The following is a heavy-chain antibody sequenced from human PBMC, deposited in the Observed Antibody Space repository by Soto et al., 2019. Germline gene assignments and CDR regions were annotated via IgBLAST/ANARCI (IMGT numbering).Heavy chain of an antibody. J-gene: IGHJ4*02. D-gene: IGHD6-19*01. CDR3: ATGAYSSGWSNFDY. Sequence: QVQLVQSGAEVKKPGASVKVSCKVSGYTLTELSMHWVRQAPGKGLEWMGGFDPEDGETIYAQKFQGRVTMTEDTSTDTSYMELSSVRSEDTAVYYCATGAYSSGWSNFDYWGQGTLVTVSS. CDR2: FDPEDGET. V-gene: IGHV1-24*01. CDR1: GYTLTELS.